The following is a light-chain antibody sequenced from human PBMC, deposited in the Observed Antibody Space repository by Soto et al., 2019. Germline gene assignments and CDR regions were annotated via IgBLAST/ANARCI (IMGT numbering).Light chain of an antibody. J-gene: IGLJ2*01. CDR1: SSDVGSYGY. CDR3: ASYAGNDIVL. V-gene: IGLV2-8*01. Sequence: QYVLTQPPSASGSPGQSVTISCTGTSSDVGSYGYVSWYQKHSGKAPKLMLYEVYKRPSGVPDRFSGSRSGNTASLTVSGLQSEDEANYYCASYAGNDIVLFGGGTKLPVL. CDR2: EVY.